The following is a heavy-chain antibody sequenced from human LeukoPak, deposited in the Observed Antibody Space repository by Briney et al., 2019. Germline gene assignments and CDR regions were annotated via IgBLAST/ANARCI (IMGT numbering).Heavy chain of an antibody. CDR3: AREYSSSWYGSRVPMNAFDI. CDR2: IIPIFGTA. V-gene: IGHV1-69*13. J-gene: IGHJ3*02. CDR1: GYTFTSYG. D-gene: IGHD6-13*01. Sequence: GASVKVSCKASGYTFTSYGISWVRQAPGQGLEWMGGIIPIFGTANYAQKFQGRVTITADESTSTAYMELSSLRSEDTAVYYCAREYSSSWYGSRVPMNAFDIWGQGTMVTVSS.